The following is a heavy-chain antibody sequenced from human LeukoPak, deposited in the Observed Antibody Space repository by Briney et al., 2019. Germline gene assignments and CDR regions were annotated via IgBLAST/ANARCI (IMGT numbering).Heavy chain of an antibody. V-gene: IGHV3-21*01. J-gene: IGHJ4*02. Sequence: ETLSLTCTVSGGSISSSSYYWGWIRQAPGKGLEWVSSISSSSSYIYYADSVKGRFTISRDNAKNSLYLQMNSLRAEDTAVYYCARDPVDSGWLDYWGQGTLVTVSS. CDR3: ARDPVDSGWLDY. CDR2: ISSSSSYI. CDR1: GGSISSSS. D-gene: IGHD5-12*01.